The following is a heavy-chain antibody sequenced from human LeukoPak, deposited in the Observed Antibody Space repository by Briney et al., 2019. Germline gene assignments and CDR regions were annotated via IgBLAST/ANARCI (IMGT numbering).Heavy chain of an antibody. CDR1: RGTFRDYA. Sequence: ASVKVSCKASRGTFRDYAISWVRQAPGQGLEWMGWISAYNGNTNYAQKLQGRVTMTTDTSTSIAYMELRSLRSDDTAVYYCASFTYDFWSGNDYWGQGTLVTVSS. CDR2: ISAYNGNT. D-gene: IGHD3-3*01. J-gene: IGHJ4*02. CDR3: ASFTYDFWSGNDY. V-gene: IGHV1-18*01.